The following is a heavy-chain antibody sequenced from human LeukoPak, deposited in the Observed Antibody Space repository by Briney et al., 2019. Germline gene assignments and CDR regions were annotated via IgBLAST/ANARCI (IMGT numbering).Heavy chain of an antibody. CDR2: IIPIFGTA. D-gene: IGHD2-2*01. CDR1: GGTFSSYD. Sequence: SVKVSCKASGGTFSSYDISWVRQAPGQGLEWMGGIIPIFGTANYAQKFQGRVTITTDESTSTAYMELSSLRSEDTAVYYCARGGTSPYYYYMDVWGKGTTVTVSS. J-gene: IGHJ6*03. CDR3: ARGGTSPYYYYMDV. V-gene: IGHV1-69*05.